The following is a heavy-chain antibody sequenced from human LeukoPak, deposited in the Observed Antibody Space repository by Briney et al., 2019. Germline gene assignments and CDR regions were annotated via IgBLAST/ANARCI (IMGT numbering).Heavy chain of an antibody. D-gene: IGHD3-10*01. CDR2: IGGRGGST. CDR1: GFTFSSFT. V-gene: IGHV3-23*01. CDR3: AKAVVRGVIDY. J-gene: IGHJ4*02. Sequence: GGSLRLSCAASGFTFSSFTMTWVRQAPGKGLEWVSAIGGRGGSTYYADSLEGRFTIARDNSKDMVYLQMNSLRAEDTAVYYCAKAVVRGVIDYWGQGTLVTVSS.